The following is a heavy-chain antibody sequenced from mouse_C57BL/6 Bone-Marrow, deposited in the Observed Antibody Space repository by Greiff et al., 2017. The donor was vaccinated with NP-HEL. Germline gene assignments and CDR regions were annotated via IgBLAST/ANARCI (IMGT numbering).Heavy chain of an antibody. CDR2: IYPRSGNT. V-gene: IGHV1-81*01. Sequence: QVQLKQSGAELARPGASVKLSCKASGYTFTSYGISWVKQRPGQGLEWIGEIYPRSGNTYYNEKFKSKATLTADKSSSTAYMELRSLTSEDSAVYFCARVWAGAMDYWGQGTSVTVSS. CDR3: ARVWAGAMDY. D-gene: IGHD4-1*01. CDR1: GYTFTSYG. J-gene: IGHJ4*01.